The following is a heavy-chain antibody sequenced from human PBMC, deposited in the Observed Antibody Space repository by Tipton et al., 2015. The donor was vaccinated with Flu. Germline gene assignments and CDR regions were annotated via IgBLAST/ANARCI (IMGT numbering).Heavy chain of an antibody. Sequence: GSLRLSCAGSGFSFGNYALNWVRQAPGKGLEWISYISPSSGLIQYADSVKGRFTISRDNAKQSMFLEMNSLRDDDTALYYCVRDPSRGSRHTHYFDFWGQGAPVTVSS. J-gene: IGHJ4*02. CDR3: VRDPSRGSRHTHYFDF. CDR2: ISPSSGLI. V-gene: IGHV3-48*02. CDR1: GFSFGNYA. D-gene: IGHD6-13*01.